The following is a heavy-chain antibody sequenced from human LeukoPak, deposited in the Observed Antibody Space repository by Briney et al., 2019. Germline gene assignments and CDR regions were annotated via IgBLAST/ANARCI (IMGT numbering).Heavy chain of an antibody. CDR3: ARETDRDDSSGYYSY. CDR2: IIPIFGTA. J-gene: IGHJ4*02. D-gene: IGHD3-22*01. CDR1: GGTFSSYA. V-gene: IGHV1-69*05. Sequence: SVKVSCKASGGTFSSYAISWVRQAPGQGLEWMGRIIPIFGTANYAQKFQGRVTITTDESTSTAYMELSSLRSEDTAVYYCARETDRDDSSGYYSYWGLGTLVTVSS.